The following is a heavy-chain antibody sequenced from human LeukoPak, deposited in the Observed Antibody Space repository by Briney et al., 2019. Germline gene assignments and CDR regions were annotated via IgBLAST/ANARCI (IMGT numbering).Heavy chain of an antibody. CDR3: SCPGDYYDSSGYYGLDY. Sequence: PGGSLRLSCAASGFTFSSYAMSWVRQAPGKGLEWVSAISGSGGSTYYADSVKGRFTISRDNSKNTLYLQMNSLRAEDTAVYYCSCPGDYYDSSGYYGLDYWGQGTLVTVSS. J-gene: IGHJ4*02. CDR2: ISGSGGST. CDR1: GFTFSSYA. V-gene: IGHV3-23*01. D-gene: IGHD3-22*01.